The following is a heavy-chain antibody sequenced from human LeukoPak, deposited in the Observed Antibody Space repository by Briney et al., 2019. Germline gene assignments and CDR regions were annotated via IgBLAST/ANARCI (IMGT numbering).Heavy chain of an antibody. CDR1: GFTFSNYW. Sequence: GGSLRLSCAASGFTFSNYWMHWVRQAPGKGLVWVSRIKSDGSTTSYADSVKGRFTISRDNAKNTLYLQMNSLRAEDTAVYYCARDLQCGGDCHYDAFDIWGQGTMVTVSS. CDR2: IKSDGSTT. V-gene: IGHV3-74*01. CDR3: ARDLQCGGDCHYDAFDI. D-gene: IGHD2-21*02. J-gene: IGHJ3*02.